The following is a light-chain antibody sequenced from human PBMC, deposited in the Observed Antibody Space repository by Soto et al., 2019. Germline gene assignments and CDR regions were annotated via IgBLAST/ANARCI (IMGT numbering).Light chain of an antibody. V-gene: IGLV2-14*03. CDR2: HVT. Sequence: QSALTQPASVSGSPGQSITISCTGTTSDVGSHNFVSWYQQLPGKAPKLLIYHVTYRPSGVSNRYSGSKSGNSASLTISGLRADDEADYYCCSLTTSHTYVFGSGTKLTVL. CDR3: CSLTTSHTYV. CDR1: TSDVGSHNF. J-gene: IGLJ1*01.